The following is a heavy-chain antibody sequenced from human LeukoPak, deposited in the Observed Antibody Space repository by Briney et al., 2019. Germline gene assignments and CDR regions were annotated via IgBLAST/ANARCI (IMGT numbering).Heavy chain of an antibody. CDR2: ICPDGTVT. CDR1: GFTFSNYC. Sequence: GGSLRLSCAASGFTFSNYCMHWVRQIPGKGLVWVSRICPDGTVTNYADSVKGRFTISIDNAKNMVFLQMNSLRADDTAVYYCVRDFRSADYWGQGILVTVSS. CDR3: VRDFRSADY. V-gene: IGHV3-74*01. J-gene: IGHJ4*02.